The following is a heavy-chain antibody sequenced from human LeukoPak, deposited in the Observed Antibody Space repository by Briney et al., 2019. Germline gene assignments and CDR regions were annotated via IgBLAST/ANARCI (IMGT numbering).Heavy chain of an antibody. CDR1: GFTFTTYT. D-gene: IGHD2-15*01. V-gene: IGHV3-23*01. CDR2: IYGDATKT. Sequence: GGSLRLSCSASGFTFTTYTISWVRQAPGKRLQWVSSIYGDATKTLYADSVKGRFTTSRYNSKNTLYLQMNSLRADDTAVYYCAKETRYCRGGSCYSAPFDYWGQGTLVTV. J-gene: IGHJ4*02. CDR3: AKETRYCRGGSCYSAPFDY.